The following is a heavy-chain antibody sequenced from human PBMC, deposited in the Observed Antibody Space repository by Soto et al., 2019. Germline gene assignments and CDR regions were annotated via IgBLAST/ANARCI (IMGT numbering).Heavy chain of an antibody. D-gene: IGHD2-2*02. CDR2: IYSSGGT. CDR1: GFTFSGYA. V-gene: IGHV3-23*01. J-gene: IGHJ5*02. CDR3: AKTPGPSAIHPFS. Sequence: GGSLRLSCAASGFTFSGYAMTWVRQAPGKGLEWVSSIYSSGGTYYADSVKGRFTISRDDSKNTLYVQMNILRAEDTAVYYCAKTPGPSAIHPFSWGQGTLVTVSS.